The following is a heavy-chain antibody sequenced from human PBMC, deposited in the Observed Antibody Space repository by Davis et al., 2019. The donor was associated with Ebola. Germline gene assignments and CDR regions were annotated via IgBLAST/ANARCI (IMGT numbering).Heavy chain of an antibody. CDR1: GFTFSSYE. V-gene: IGHV3-48*03. J-gene: IGHJ4*02. CDR2: ISSSGTTI. Sequence: GGSLRLSCAASGFTFSSYEMNWVRQAPGEGLEWVSYISSSGTTIFYADSVKGRFTISRDNAKDSLYLQMNSLRAEDTAVYYCARKRDFDYWCQGTLVTVSS. CDR3: ARKRDFDY.